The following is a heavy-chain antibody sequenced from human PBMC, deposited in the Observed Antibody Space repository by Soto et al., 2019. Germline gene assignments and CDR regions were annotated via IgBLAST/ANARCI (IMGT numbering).Heavy chain of an antibody. Sequence: GGSLRLSCAASGFTLSNAWMNWVRQAPGKGLEWVAVIWHDGSNKYYADSVKGRFTISRDNSKNTLYLEMNSLRVEDTAVYYCARAVGPFDYWGQGTLVTVSS. CDR2: IWHDGSNK. CDR3: ARAVGPFDY. D-gene: IGHD1-26*01. V-gene: IGHV3-33*08. J-gene: IGHJ4*02. CDR1: GFTLSNAW.